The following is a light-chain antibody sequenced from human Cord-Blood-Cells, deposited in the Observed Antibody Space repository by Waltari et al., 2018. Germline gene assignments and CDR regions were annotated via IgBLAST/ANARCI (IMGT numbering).Light chain of an antibody. CDR1: SGHSSYA. CDR3: QTWGTGIGV. Sequence: QLVLTQSPSASASLGASVKLTCTLSSGHSSYAIAWHQQQPEKGPRYLMKLKSDGSHSKGDGIPDRFSVSSSGAERYLTISSLQSEDEADYYCQTWGTGIGVFGGGTKLTVL. CDR2: LKSDGSH. V-gene: IGLV4-69*01. J-gene: IGLJ3*02.